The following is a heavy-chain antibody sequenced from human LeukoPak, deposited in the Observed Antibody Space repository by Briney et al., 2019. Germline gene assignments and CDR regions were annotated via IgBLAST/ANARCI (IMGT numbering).Heavy chain of an antibody. CDR3: ARSAVDIVATISYFDY. Sequence: SGPTLVNPTQTLTLTCTFSGFSLSTSGMCVSWIRQPPGKALAWLARIDWDDDKYYSTSLKTRLTISKDTSKNQVVLTMTNMDPVDTATYYCARSAVDIVATISYFDYWGQGTLVTVSS. D-gene: IGHD5-12*01. J-gene: IGHJ4*02. CDR1: GFSLSTSGMC. CDR2: IDWDDDK. V-gene: IGHV2-70*11.